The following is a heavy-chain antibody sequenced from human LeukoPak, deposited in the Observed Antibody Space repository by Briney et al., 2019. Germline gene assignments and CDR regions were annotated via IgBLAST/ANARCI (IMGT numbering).Heavy chain of an antibody. Sequence: SETLSLTCTVSGGSVSSSTYYWGWIRQPPGKGLEWIGSIYYSGSTYNNPSLKSRVTIFVDTSKNQFSLKLSSVTATDTAVYYCARTYGDFDDAFDVWGQGTMVTVSS. J-gene: IGHJ3*01. CDR1: GGSVSSSTYY. D-gene: IGHD4-17*01. CDR3: ARTYGDFDDAFDV. V-gene: IGHV4-39*01. CDR2: IYYSGST.